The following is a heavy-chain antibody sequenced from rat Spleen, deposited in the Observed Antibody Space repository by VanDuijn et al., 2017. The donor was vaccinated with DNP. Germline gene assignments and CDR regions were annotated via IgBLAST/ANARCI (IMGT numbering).Heavy chain of an antibody. Sequence: QVQLQQSGAELAKPGSSVKISCKASGYTFTSYYISWVKQTTGQGLEYIGYINTGSGDTNYNEKFKGRATLTVDKSSSTAFLQLNSLTPDDSAVYYCARRRLPYWYFDFWGPGTMVTVSS. V-gene: IGHV1-43*01. CDR1: GYTFTSYY. J-gene: IGHJ1*01. CDR3: ARRRLPYWYFDF. CDR2: INTGSGDT. D-gene: IGHD1-4*01.